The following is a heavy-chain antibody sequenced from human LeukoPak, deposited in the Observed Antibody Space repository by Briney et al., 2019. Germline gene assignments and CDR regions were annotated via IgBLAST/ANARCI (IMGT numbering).Heavy chain of an antibody. CDR1: GYTFTGYY. V-gene: IGHV1-2*02. CDR2: INPNSGGT. D-gene: IGHD6-19*01. J-gene: IGHJ3*02. Sequence: GASVKVSCKASGYTFTGYYMHWVRQAPGQGLEWMGWINPNSGGTNYAQKFQGRVTMTRDTSISTAYMGLSRLRSDDTAVYYCARVRTHSIAVAGTDAFDIWGQGTMVTVSS. CDR3: ARVRTHSIAVAGTDAFDI.